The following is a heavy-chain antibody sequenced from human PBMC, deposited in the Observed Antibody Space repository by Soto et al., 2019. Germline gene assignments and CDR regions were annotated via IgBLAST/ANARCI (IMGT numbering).Heavy chain of an antibody. J-gene: IGHJ4*02. CDR1: GFTFSTFS. CDR2: ISGGGCPI. D-gene: IGHD6-19*01. V-gene: IGHV3-48*02. Sequence: EVQLVESGGGSVQPGGSLRLSCAASGFTFSTFSMNWVRQAPGRGLEWISYISGGGCPISYADSVKGRFTISRDNAKDYLYLQMASLRDQDTAVYYCARDLGWAFDSWGQGTLVTVSS. CDR3: ARDLGWAFDS.